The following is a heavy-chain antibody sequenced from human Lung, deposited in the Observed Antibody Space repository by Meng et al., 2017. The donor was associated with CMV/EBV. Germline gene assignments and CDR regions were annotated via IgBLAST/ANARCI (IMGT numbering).Heavy chain of an antibody. CDR2: VGYDGRNE. D-gene: IGHD3-10*01. J-gene: IGHJ4*02. Sequence: FKFDSFAFHWGRQAPGKGLEWVSVVGYDGRNERYADSVKGRFTISRDNPKNTLYLQMNNLRVEDTALYFCVRDVSAFGEVVTYYFDFWGPGTLVTVSS. V-gene: IGHV3-33*01. CDR1: FKFDSFA. CDR3: VRDVSAFGEVVTYYFDF.